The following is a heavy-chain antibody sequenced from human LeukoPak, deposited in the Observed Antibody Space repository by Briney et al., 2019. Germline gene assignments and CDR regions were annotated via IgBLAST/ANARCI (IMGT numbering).Heavy chain of an antibody. V-gene: IGHV3-23*01. CDR2: ISGSGYNT. J-gene: IGHJ6*03. CDR1: GFTFTNHG. CDR3: AKGAEEGVVITAVYYYYMDV. Sequence: GGSLRLSCVASGFTFTNHGMSWVRQTPGKGLEWVSTISGSGYNTCYADSVKGRFTISRDSSKNTLFLQMNGLRPEDTAVYYCAKGAEEGVVITAVYYYYMDVWGKGTTVTISS. D-gene: IGHD3-22*01.